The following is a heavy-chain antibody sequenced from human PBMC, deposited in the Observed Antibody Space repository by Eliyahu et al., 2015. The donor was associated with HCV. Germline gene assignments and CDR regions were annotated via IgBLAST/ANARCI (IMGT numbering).Heavy chain of an antibody. Sequence: EVQLVESGGGLVKPGGSLRLSCAASGFSFSSYSMNWVRQAPGKGLEWVSSISSSGSYIYYADSMKGRFTISRDNARNSLYLHMNSLRAEDTAVYYCATPGTIYSNFHFEYWGQGTLVTVSS. CDR1: GFSFSSYS. CDR2: ISSSGSYI. J-gene: IGHJ4*02. V-gene: IGHV3-21*01. CDR3: ATPGTIYSNFHFEY. D-gene: IGHD4-11*01.